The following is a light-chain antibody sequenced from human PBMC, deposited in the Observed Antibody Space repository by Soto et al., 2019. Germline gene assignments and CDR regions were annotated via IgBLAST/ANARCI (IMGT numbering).Light chain of an antibody. CDR2: DVS. Sequence: QSALTQAASASESPGQSITISCTGTSSDVGGYKYVSWYQQHPGKAPKLMIYDVSYRPSGVPNRFSGSKSGNTASLTISGLQIEDEADYYCASYTTNSTPWVFGGGTKLTVL. V-gene: IGLV2-14*03. CDR1: SSDVGGYKY. J-gene: IGLJ3*02. CDR3: ASYTTNSTPWV.